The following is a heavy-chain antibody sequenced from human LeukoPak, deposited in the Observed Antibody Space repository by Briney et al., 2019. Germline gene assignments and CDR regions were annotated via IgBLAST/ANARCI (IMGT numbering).Heavy chain of an antibody. D-gene: IGHD3-9*01. CDR1: GFSFSEYS. J-gene: IGHJ4*02. CDR3: ARDRDWSFDY. V-gene: IGHV3-48*04. Sequence: GGPLRLSCAASGFSFSEYSMNWVRQAPGKGLEWVSNIRGSSSAMNYADSVKGRFTISRDNAKNSLYLEMSSLRAEVTAVYYCARDRDWSFDYWGQGTLVTVSS. CDR2: IRGSSSAM.